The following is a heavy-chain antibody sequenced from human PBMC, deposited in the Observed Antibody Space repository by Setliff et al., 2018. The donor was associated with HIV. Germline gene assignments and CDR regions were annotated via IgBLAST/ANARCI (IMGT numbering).Heavy chain of an antibody. V-gene: IGHV4-38-2*01. Sequence: SETLSLTCDVSGFSITDVFYWAWIRQSPGKGLEWIGSINHSGSTYCTPSLKSRVTLSIDTSKNHFSLKLSSVTAADTAMYFCARQPPLSVLQVWFDDYWGQGTLVTVSS. CDR1: GFSITDVFY. D-gene: IGHD3-10*01. J-gene: IGHJ4*02. CDR2: INHSGST. CDR3: ARQPPLSVLQVWFDDY.